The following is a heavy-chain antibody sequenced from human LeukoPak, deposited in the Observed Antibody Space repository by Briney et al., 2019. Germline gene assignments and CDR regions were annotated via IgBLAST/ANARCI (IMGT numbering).Heavy chain of an antibody. Sequence: GGSLRLSCAASGFTLSTYWMSWVRQAPGKGLEWVASIKQDGSRKYYVDSVKGRFTISRDNAKNSLYLQMNSLRSEDTAVYYCARETPDSSGWDWGQGTLVTVSS. J-gene: IGHJ4*02. CDR3: ARETPDSSGWD. CDR2: IKQDGSRK. D-gene: IGHD6-19*01. V-gene: IGHV3-7*01. CDR1: GFTLSTYW.